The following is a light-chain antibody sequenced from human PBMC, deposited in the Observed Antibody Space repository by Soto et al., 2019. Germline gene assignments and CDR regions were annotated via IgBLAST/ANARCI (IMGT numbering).Light chain of an antibody. CDR1: SSDVGGYNY. J-gene: IGLJ1*01. Sequence: QSALTQPASVSGSPGQPITISCTGTSSDVGGYNYVSWYQQHPGKAPKLMIYDVSNRPSGVSNRFSGSKSGNTASLTISGLQAEDEADYYCSSYTSSSTPDFGTGTKLTVL. CDR3: SSYTSSSTPD. CDR2: DVS. V-gene: IGLV2-14*01.